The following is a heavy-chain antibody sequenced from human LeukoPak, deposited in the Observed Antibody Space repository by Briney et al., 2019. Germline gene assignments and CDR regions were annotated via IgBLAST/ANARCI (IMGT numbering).Heavy chain of an antibody. CDR2: IYSGGST. CDR3: ARDRDYGDDAYYFDY. V-gene: IGHV3-66*01. J-gene: IGHJ4*02. Sequence: GGSLRLSCAASGFTFSSYAMSWVRQAPGKGLEWVSVIYSGGSTYYADSVKGRFTISRDNSKNTLYLQMNSLRAEDTAVYYCARDRDYGDDAYYFDYWGQGTLVTVSS. CDR1: GFTFSSYA. D-gene: IGHD4-17*01.